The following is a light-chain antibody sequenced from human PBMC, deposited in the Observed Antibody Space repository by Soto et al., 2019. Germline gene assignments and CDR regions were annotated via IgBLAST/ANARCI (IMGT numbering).Light chain of an antibody. Sequence: DIQMTQSPSTLSASVGDRVTITCRASQSVSSWLAWHQQKPGKAPKLLIYKASSLETGDPSRFSGSGSGTEFPLTISRLQPDDFATYCCQQYNGYFRTFGQGTRVEIK. J-gene: IGKJ1*01. CDR2: KAS. CDR3: QQYNGYFRT. CDR1: QSVSSW. V-gene: IGKV1-5*03.